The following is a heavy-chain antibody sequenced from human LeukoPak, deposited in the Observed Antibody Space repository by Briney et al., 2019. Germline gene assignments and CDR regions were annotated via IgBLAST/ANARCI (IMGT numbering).Heavy chain of an antibody. CDR2: INLSGGST. V-gene: IGHV1-46*01. CDR3: ARGPSITLVRGGQWYHYMDV. Sequence: ASVKVSCKASGYTFANYYIHLVRQAPGQGLEWMGLINLSGGSTNYAQKFQGRVTMTRDTSTSTVYMELSSLRSEDTAVYYCARGPSITLVRGGQWYHYMDVWGKGTTVTISS. J-gene: IGHJ6*03. D-gene: IGHD3-10*01. CDR1: GYTFANYY.